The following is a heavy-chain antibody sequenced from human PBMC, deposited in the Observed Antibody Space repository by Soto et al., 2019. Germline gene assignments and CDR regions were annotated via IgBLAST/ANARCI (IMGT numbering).Heavy chain of an antibody. CDR2: IYWDDDK. CDR1: GFSLSTSGVG. D-gene: IGHD3-22*01. Sequence: SGPTLVNPTQTLTLTCTFSGFSLSTSGVGVGWIRQPPGKALEWLALIYWDDDKRYSPSLKSRLTITKDTSKNQVVLTMTNMDPVDTATYYCARYYYDSSGYHDAFDIWGQGTMVTVSS. V-gene: IGHV2-5*02. CDR3: ARYYYDSSGYHDAFDI. J-gene: IGHJ3*02.